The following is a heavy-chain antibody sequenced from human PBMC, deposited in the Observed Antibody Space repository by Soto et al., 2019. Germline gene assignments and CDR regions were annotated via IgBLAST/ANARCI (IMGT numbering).Heavy chain of an antibody. D-gene: IGHD4-17*01. V-gene: IGHV3-21*01. Sequence: GGSLRLSCAASGFTFSSYSMNWVRQAPGKGLEWVSSISSSSSYIYYADSVKGRFTISRDNAKNSLYLQMNSLRAEDTAVYYCARASVTLPNWFDPWGQGTLVTVSS. J-gene: IGHJ5*02. CDR1: GFTFSSYS. CDR2: ISSSSSYI. CDR3: ARASVTLPNWFDP.